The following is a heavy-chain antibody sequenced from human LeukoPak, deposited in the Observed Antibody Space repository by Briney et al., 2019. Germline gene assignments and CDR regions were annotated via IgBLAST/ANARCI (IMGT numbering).Heavy chain of an antibody. Sequence: SETLSLTYTVSGGSISSSSYYWGWIRQPPGKGLEWIGSIYYSGSTYYNPSLKSRVTISVDTSKNQFSLKLSSVTAADTAVYYCARPYDSSGYALGYWGQGTLVTVSS. CDR3: ARPYDSSGYALGY. J-gene: IGHJ4*02. D-gene: IGHD3-22*01. CDR2: IYYSGST. CDR1: GGSISSSSYY. V-gene: IGHV4-39*01.